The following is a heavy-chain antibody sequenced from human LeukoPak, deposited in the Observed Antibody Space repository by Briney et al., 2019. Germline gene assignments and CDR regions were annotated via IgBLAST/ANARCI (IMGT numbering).Heavy chain of an antibody. V-gene: IGHV3-21*01. Sequence: GGSLRLSCAASGFTFSSYNMNWVRQAPGRGLEWVSSISSGSTYIYYADSVKGRFTISRDNAKNSLFLQMNSLRAEDTAVYYCARVQSGQGYYYYYMDVWGKGTAVTVSS. J-gene: IGHJ6*03. CDR3: ARVQSGQGYYYYYMDV. CDR2: ISSGSTYI. CDR1: GFTFSSYN.